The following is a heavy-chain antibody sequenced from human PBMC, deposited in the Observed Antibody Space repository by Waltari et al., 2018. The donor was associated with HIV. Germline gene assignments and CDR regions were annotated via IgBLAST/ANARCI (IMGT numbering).Heavy chain of an antibody. CDR1: GFSFGDYA. CDR3: TRGTFTVTYYFDY. Sequence: EVQLGESGGGLVQPGRSLRLSCATSGFSFGDYAMSWFRQAPGKGLEWVGFIRRKAYGGKTQYAASVKGRFTISRDDSKSIAYLQMNSLKTEDTALYYCTRGTFTVTYYFDYWGRGTLVTVSS. J-gene: IGHJ4*02. CDR2: IRRKAYGGKT. D-gene: IGHD4-17*01. V-gene: IGHV3-49*03.